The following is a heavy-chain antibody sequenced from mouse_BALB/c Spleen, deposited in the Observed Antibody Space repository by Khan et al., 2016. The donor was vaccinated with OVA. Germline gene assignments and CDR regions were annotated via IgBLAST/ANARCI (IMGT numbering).Heavy chain of an antibody. CDR1: RLTISSYG. CDR3: ARIAI. CDR2: IDSNGGST. V-gene: IGHV5-6-3*01. Sequence: LVQSGGSLKRPCAASRLTISSYGMSLVRQTPDKRLELVATIDSNGGSTDYPDSVKRRSTIPGDNAKNALYQQMRNLKSEDTAMYYRARIAIWGQGTTLTVSS. D-gene: IGHD2-12*01. J-gene: IGHJ2*01.